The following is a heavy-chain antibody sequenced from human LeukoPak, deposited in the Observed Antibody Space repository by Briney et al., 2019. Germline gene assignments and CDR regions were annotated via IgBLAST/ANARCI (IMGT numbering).Heavy chain of an antibody. CDR3: AKDEVWGDYYYYMHV. J-gene: IGHJ6*03. V-gene: IGHV3-30*02. Sequence: PGGSLRLSCAASGFTFSSYGMHWVRQAPGKGLGWVAFIRYDGSNKYYADSVKGRFTISRDNSKNTLYLQMNSLRAEDTAVYYCAKDEVWGDYYYYMHVWGKGTTVTVSS. D-gene: IGHD3-10*01. CDR2: IRYDGSNK. CDR1: GFTFSSYG.